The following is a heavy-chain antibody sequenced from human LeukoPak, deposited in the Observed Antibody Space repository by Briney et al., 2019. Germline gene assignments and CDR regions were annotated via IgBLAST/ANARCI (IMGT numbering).Heavy chain of an antibody. CDR3: ARLYGAAGYWYFDL. V-gene: IGHV4-59*08. CDR1: GGSISSYY. J-gene: IGHJ2*01. D-gene: IGHD6-13*01. Sequence: PSETLSLTCTVSGGSISSYYWSWIRQPPGKGLEWIGYIYYSGSTNYNPSLKGRVTISVGTSKNQFSLKLSSVTAADTAVYYCARLYGAAGYWYFDLWGRGTLVTVSS. CDR2: IYYSGST.